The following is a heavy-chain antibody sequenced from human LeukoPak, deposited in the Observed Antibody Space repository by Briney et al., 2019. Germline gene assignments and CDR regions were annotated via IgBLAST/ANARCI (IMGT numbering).Heavy chain of an antibody. CDR3: ARGREPALQYFDWYYPSGAFDI. D-gene: IGHD3-9*01. CDR1: GFTFDDYA. Sequence: PGGSLRLSCAASGFTFDDYAMHWVRQAPGKGLEWVSGISWNSGSIGYADSVKGRFTISRDNAKNSLYLQMNSLRAEDTAVNYGARGREPALQYFDWYYPSGAFDIWGQGTMVTVSS. V-gene: IGHV3-9*01. CDR2: ISWNSGSI. J-gene: IGHJ3*02.